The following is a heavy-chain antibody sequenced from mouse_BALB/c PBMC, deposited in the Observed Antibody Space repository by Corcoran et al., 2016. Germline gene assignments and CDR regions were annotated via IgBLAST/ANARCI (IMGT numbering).Heavy chain of an antibody. CDR3: ATMVTMDY. V-gene: IGHV9-3-1*01. CDR1: GYTLTNYG. Sequence: QIQLVQSGTELKKPGETVKISCKDSGYTLTNYGMNGVKQAPGKGLKWMGWINTYTGEPTYADDFKGRFAFSLETSASTAYLQINNLKNEDTATYFCATMVTMDYWGQGTSVTVSS. J-gene: IGHJ4*01. D-gene: IGHD2-2*01. CDR2: INTYTGEP.